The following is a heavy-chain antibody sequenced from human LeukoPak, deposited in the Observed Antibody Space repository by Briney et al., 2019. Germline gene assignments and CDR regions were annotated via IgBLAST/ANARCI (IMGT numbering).Heavy chain of an antibody. V-gene: IGHV1-18*01. Sequence: ASVKVSCKASGYTFTSYGISWVRQAPGQGLEWMGWISAYNGNTNYAQKLQGRVTITTDESTSTAYMELSSLRSEDTAVYYCARGSGLERRSYFDYWGQGTLVTVSS. D-gene: IGHD1-1*01. CDR2: ISAYNGNT. CDR3: ARGSGLERRSYFDY. J-gene: IGHJ4*02. CDR1: GYTFTSYG.